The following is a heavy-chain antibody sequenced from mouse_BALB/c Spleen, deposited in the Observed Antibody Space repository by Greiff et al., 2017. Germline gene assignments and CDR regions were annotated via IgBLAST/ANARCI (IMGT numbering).Heavy chain of an antibody. D-gene: IGHD2-10*01. V-gene: IGHV1-47*01. CDR1: GYPFTTYP. J-gene: IGHJ2*01. CDR3: ARGPYYGIDY. Sequence: VKLVESGAELVKPGASVKMSCKAFGYPFTTYPIEWMKQNHGKSLEWIGNFHPYNDDTKYNEKFKGKAKLTVEKSSSTVYLELSRLTSDDSAVYYCARGPYYGIDYWGQGTTLTVSS. CDR2: FHPYNDDT.